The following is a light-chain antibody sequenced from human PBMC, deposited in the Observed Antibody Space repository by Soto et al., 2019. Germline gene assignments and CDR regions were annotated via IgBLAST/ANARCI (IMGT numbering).Light chain of an antibody. Sequence: QSALTQPPSASGSPGQSVTISCTGTSSDVGGYNFVSWFQQHPGKVPKLIMYEVSKRPSGVPDRFSGSKSGNTASLTVSGLQADDEADYYCSSYAATVDGFGTGTKVTVL. V-gene: IGLV2-8*01. J-gene: IGLJ1*01. CDR2: EVS. CDR3: SSYAATVDG. CDR1: SSDVGGYNF.